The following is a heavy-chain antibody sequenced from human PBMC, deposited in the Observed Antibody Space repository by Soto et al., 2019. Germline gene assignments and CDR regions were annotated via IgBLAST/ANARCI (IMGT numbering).Heavy chain of an antibody. CDR3: AREGTGGYGDYYYYGMDV. J-gene: IGHJ6*02. V-gene: IGHV3-30-3*01. CDR1: GFTFSSYA. Sequence: GGSLRLSCAASGFTFSSYAMHWVRQAPGKGLEWVAVISYDGSNKYYADSVKGRFTISRDNSKNTLYLQMNSLRAEDTAVYYCAREGTGGYGDYYYYGMDVWGQGTTVTVSS. CDR2: ISYDGSNK. D-gene: IGHD4-17*01.